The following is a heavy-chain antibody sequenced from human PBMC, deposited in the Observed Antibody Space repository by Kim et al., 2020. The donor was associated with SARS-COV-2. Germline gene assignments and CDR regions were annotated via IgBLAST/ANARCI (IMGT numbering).Heavy chain of an antibody. CDR3: ARDPYDILTYLVYWYFDL. Sequence: ASVKVSCKASGYTFRNYAIIWVRQAPGQGLEWMGWISTYNGNPTYAQKLQGRVSMTTDTSTSTAYMELRSLTSDDTAVYYCARDPYDILTYLVYWYFDLWGHGTLVTVSS. CDR1: GYTFRNYA. J-gene: IGHJ2*01. D-gene: IGHD3-9*01. V-gene: IGHV1-18*04. CDR2: ISTYNGNP.